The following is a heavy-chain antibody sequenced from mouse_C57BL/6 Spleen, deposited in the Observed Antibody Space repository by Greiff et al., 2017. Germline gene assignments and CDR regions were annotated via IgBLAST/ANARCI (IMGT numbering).Heavy chain of an antibody. J-gene: IGHJ4*01. D-gene: IGHD1-1*01. V-gene: IGHV1-80*01. CDR1: GYAFSSYW. CDR3: ARGPYYYGSSYGYYAMDY. CDR2: IYPGDGDT. Sequence: QVQLQQSGAELVKPGASVKISCKASGYAFSSYWMNWVKQRPGKGLEWIGQIYPGDGDTNYNGQFKGKATLTADKSSSTAYMQLSSLTSEDSAVYFCARGPYYYGSSYGYYAMDYWGQGTSVTVSS.